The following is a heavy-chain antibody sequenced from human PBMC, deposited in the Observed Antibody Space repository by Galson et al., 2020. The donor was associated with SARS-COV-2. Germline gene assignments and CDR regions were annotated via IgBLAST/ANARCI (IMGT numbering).Heavy chain of an antibody. V-gene: IGHV3-7*03. CDR3: ATGMAARLFAFDI. CDR2: IKEDGSEK. J-gene: IGHJ3*02. CDR1: GFTFSNFW. D-gene: IGHD6-6*01. Sequence: GESLKISCAASGFTFSNFWMSWVRQAPGKGLEWVATIKEDGSEKYYADSVKGRFTISRDNAKKSLYLQVSSLGADDTAVYYCATGMAARLFAFDIWGQGTVVTVSS.